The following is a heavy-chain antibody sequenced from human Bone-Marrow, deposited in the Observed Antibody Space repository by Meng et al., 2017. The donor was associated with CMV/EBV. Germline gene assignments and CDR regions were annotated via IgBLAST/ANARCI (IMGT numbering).Heavy chain of an antibody. CDR3: ARATTVTFYYYGMDV. CDR2: IYYSGST. CDR1: GGSISSSSYY. Sequence: ESLKISCTVSGGSISSSSYYWGWIRQPPGKGLEWIGSIYYSGSTYYNPSLKSRVTISVDTSKNQFSLKLSSVTAADTAVYYCARATTVTFYYYGMDVWGQGTTVTVSS. D-gene: IGHD4-17*01. J-gene: IGHJ6*02. V-gene: IGHV4-39*07.